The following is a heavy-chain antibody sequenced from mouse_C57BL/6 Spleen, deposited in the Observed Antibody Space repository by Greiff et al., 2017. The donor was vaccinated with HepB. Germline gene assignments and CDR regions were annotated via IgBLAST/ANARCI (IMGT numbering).Heavy chain of an antibody. Sequence: EVQGVESGAELVRPGASVKLSCTASGFNIKDDYMHWVKQRPEQGLEWIGWIDPENGDTEYASKFQGKATITADTSSNTAYLQLSSLTSEDTAVYYCTATTVDGFYYFDYWGQGTTLTVSS. J-gene: IGHJ2*01. CDR2: IDPENGDT. CDR1: GFNIKDDY. V-gene: IGHV14-4*01. CDR3: TATTVDGFYYFDY. D-gene: IGHD1-1*01.